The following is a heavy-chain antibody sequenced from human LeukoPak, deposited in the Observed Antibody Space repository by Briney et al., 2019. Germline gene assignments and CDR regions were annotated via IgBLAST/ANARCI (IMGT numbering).Heavy chain of an antibody. CDR1: GYSISSGYY. J-gene: IGHJ4*02. CDR3: ASGRYSSSWYSLYYFDY. D-gene: IGHD6-13*01. Sequence: SETLSLTCTVSGYSISSGYYWGWIRQPPGKGLEWIGSIYHSGSTYYNPSLKSRVTISVDTSKNQFSLKLSSVTAADTAVYYCASGRYSSSWYSLYYFDYWGQGTLVTVSS. CDR2: IYHSGST. V-gene: IGHV4-38-2*02.